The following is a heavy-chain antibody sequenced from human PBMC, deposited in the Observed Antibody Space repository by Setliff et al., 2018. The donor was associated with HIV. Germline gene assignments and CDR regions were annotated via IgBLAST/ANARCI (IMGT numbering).Heavy chain of an antibody. Sequence: GGSLRLSCAASGFTFSSYGMHWVRQAPGKGLEWVAFIRYDGSNKYYADSVKGRFTISRDNSKNTLYLQMNSLRAEDTAVYYCAKARSRVQLWLNAPWGQGTLVTVSS. CDR2: IRYDGSNK. CDR3: AKARSRVQLWLNAP. CDR1: GFTFSSYG. D-gene: IGHD5-18*01. J-gene: IGHJ4*02. V-gene: IGHV3-30*02.